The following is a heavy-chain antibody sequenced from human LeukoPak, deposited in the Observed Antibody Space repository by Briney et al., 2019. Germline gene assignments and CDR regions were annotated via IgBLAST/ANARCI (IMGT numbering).Heavy chain of an antibody. CDR2: ISKSGST. V-gene: IGHV4-4*07. CDR1: GGSINTYY. J-gene: IGHJ5*02. Sequence: KPSETLSLTCTVSGGSINTYYWSWIRQPAGKRLEWIGRISKSGSTNYNPSLKSRVTISVDTSKNQFSLKLSSVTAADTAVYYCASSTYGDYGRFDPWGQGTLVTVSS. D-gene: IGHD4-17*01. CDR3: ASSTYGDYGRFDP.